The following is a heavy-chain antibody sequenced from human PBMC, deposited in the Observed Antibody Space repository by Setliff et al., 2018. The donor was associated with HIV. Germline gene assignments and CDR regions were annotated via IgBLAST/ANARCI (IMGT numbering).Heavy chain of an antibody. V-gene: IGHV4-59*11. J-gene: IGHJ4*02. CDR3: ARGIVATILDY. CDR2: IHHSGST. D-gene: IGHD5-12*01. CDR1: GGSISSHY. Sequence: PSETLSLTCTVSGGSISSHYWSWIRQPPGKGLEWIGSIHHSGSTYYNPSLKSRVTISVDTSKNQFSLKLSSVTAADTAVYYCARGIVATILDYWGQGTLVTVSS.